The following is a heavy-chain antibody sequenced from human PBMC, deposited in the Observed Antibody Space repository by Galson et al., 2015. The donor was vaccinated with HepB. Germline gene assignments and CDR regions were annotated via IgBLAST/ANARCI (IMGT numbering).Heavy chain of an antibody. CDR3: ARLRNWNDGGSGSPSGLYFDY. D-gene: IGHD1-1*01. J-gene: IGHJ4*02. Sequence: QSGAEVKKPGESLKISCKGSGYSFTRYWIGWVRQMPGKGLEWMGIIYPGDSDTRYSPSFQGQVTISADKSISTAYLQWSSLKASDTAMYYRARLRNWNDGGSGSPSGLYFDYWGQGTLVTVSS. CDR1: GYSFTRYW. V-gene: IGHV5-51*01. CDR2: IYPGDSDT.